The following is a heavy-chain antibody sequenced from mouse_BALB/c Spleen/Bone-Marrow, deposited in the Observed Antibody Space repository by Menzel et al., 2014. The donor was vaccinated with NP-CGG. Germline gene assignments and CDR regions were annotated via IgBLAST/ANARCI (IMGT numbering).Heavy chain of an antibody. V-gene: IGHV3-5*02. J-gene: IGHJ4*01. CDR1: GISITTGNYR. D-gene: IGHD2-14*01. Sequence: VQLQQSGPGLVKPSQTVSLTCTVTGISITTGNYRWSWIRQFPGNKLEWIGYIYYSGTITYNPSLTSRTTITRDTSKNQFFLEMNSLTAEDTATYYCARAYYRHDYAMDYWGQGTSVTVSS. CDR2: IYYSGTI. CDR3: ARAYYRHDYAMDY.